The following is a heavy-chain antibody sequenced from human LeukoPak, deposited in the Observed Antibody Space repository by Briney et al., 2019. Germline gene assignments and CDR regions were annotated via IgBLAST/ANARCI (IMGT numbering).Heavy chain of an antibody. V-gene: IGHV5-51*01. J-gene: IGHJ4*02. CDR1: GYSFTSYW. CDR3: ARHETYCGGNCYSPAHFDY. CDR2: IYPGDSDT. D-gene: IGHD2-21*02. Sequence: GESLQISCKGSGYSFTSYWIGWVRQMPGKGLEWMGIIYPGDSDTRYSPSFQGQVTISADKSISTAYLQWSSLKASDTAMYYCARHETYCGGNCYSPAHFDYWGQGTLVTVSS.